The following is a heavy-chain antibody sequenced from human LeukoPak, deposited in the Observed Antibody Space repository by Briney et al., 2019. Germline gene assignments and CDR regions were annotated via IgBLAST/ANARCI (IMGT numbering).Heavy chain of an antibody. J-gene: IGHJ4*02. CDR2: ISAYNGNT. CDR3: ARVDFLGPRGY. D-gene: IGHD2/OR15-2a*01. V-gene: IGHV1-18*01. CDR1: GGTFSSYG. Sequence: ASVKVSCKASGGTFSSYGISWVRQAPGQGLEWMGWISAYNGNTNYAQKLQGRVTMTTDTSTSTAYMELRSLRSDDTAVYYCARVDFLGPRGYWGQGTLVTVSS.